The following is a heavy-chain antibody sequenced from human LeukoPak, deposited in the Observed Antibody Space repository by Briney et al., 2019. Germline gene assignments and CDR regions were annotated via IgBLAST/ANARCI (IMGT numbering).Heavy chain of an antibody. J-gene: IGHJ4*02. CDR3: ARRSPYFDY. Sequence: GGSLRLSCAASGFTFSSYGMHWVRQAPGKGLEWVAVIWYDGSNKYYADSVKGRFTISRDNSKNTLYLQTNSLRAEDTAVYYCARRSPYFDYWGQGTLVTVSS. D-gene: IGHD2-15*01. V-gene: IGHV3-33*01. CDR2: IWYDGSNK. CDR1: GFTFSSYG.